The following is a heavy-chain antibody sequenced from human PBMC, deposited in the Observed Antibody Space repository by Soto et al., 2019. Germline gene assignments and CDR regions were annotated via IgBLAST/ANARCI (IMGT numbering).Heavy chain of an antibody. CDR2: VYYTGST. J-gene: IGHJ6*02. CDR3: VRQGIGDLHGLVDV. CDR1: SGPSRSHN. V-gene: IGHV4-59*08. D-gene: IGHD3-10*01. Sequence: QVQLQQSGPGLVKPSETLSLTCTVSSGPSRSHNWGWIRQPPGRGLEWIGYVYYTGSTSYNPSLKSRVTISADTSTNHISLTLRSVTAADTAVYYCVRQGIGDLHGLVDVWGQGTTVSVSS.